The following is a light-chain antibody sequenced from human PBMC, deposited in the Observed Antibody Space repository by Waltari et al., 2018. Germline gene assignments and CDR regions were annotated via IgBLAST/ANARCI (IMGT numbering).Light chain of an antibody. Sequence: QSALTQPRSVSGSPGQSVTISCTGTSSNVGNYNSVSWYQQHPGKAPKLIIYDVTKRPSGVPDRFSGSKSGNTAALTISGLQTDDEADYYCCSSAGSITYVFGAGSKVTVL. CDR3: CSSAGSITYV. V-gene: IGLV2-11*01. CDR2: DVT. CDR1: SSNVGNYNS. J-gene: IGLJ1*01.